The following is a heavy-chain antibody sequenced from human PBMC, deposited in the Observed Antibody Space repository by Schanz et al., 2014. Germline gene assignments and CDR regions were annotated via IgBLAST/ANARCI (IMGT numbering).Heavy chain of an antibody. Sequence: VHLLESGGGLVQPGGSLRLSCATSGLNFDYYGMNWVRQAPGKGLEWVANIGYDGSEKYYVDSVKGRFTISRDNSKDTLYLQMSGLTPEDTAVYYCARGPVPIQGVPMDFWGQGTLVTVSS. J-gene: IGHJ4*02. D-gene: IGHD3-10*01. CDR2: IGYDGSEK. CDR1: GLNFDYYG. V-gene: IGHV3-33*01. CDR3: ARGPVPIQGVPMDF.